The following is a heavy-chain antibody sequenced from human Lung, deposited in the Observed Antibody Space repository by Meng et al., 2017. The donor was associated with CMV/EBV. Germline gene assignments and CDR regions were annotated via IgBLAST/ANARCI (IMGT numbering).Heavy chain of an antibody. CDR3: ARVVTALWGYYFDY. V-gene: IGHV4-4*02. CDR1: GGSISSSNW. J-gene: IGHJ4*02. CDR2: IYHSGST. Sequence: QVQAQESGPGLVKPSGTLSLTSAVSGGSISSSNWWRWVRQPPGKGLEWIGEIYHSGSTNYNPSLKSRVTISVDKSKNQFSLKLSSVTAADTAVYYCARVVTALWGYYFDYWGQGTLVTVSS. D-gene: IGHD2-21*02.